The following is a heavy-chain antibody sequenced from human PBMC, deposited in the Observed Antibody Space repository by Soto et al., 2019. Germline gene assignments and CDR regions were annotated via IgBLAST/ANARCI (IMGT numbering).Heavy chain of an antibody. D-gene: IGHD5-12*01. Sequence: APENGSATCSESTFIPVVIVSVGKGPGQGLEWMGWINPNSGGTNYAQKFQGWVTMTRDTSISTAYMELRSLRSGDTAVYYCARALGYSGYAGMDVWGQGTTVTVSS. V-gene: IGHV1-2*04. CDR2: INPNSGGT. J-gene: IGHJ6*02. CDR3: ARALGYSGYAGMDV. CDR1: ESTFIPVV.